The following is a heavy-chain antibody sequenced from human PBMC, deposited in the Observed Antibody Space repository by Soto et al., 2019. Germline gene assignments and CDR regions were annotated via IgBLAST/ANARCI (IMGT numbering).Heavy chain of an antibody. J-gene: IGHJ5*02. V-gene: IGHV4-59*12. CDR1: GGSISNYY. Sequence: SETLSLTCTVSGGSISNYYWTWIRQPPGKGLEWIGYIYYSGSTNYNPSLKSRVTISVNTSKNQFSLKLSSVTAADTAVYYCARSVFPWGQGTLVTVSS. CDR2: IYYSGST. CDR3: ARSVFP.